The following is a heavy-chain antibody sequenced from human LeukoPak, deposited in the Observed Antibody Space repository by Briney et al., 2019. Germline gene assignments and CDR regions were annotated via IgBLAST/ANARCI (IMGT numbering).Heavy chain of an antibody. J-gene: IGHJ4*02. CDR2: IYHSGSS. V-gene: IGHV4-38-2*01. CDR1: GCSISSGYY. CDR3: ARQERSYFDY. Sequence: SETLSLTCAVSGCSISSGYYWGWIRQPPGKGLEWIGSIYHSGSSYYNPSLKSRVTISEDTSKNQFSLKLSSLPAAVTAVYYCARQERSYFDYWGQGTLVTVSS.